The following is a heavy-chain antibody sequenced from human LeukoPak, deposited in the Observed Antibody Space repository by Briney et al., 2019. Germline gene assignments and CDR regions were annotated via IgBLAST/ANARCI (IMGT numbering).Heavy chain of an antibody. CDR3: ARDRGITTARGVPSWFDP. D-gene: IGHD3-10*01. V-gene: IGHV4-61*02. CDR2: IYTTGSP. Sequence: PSETLSPTCTVSGGSISSSDYYWPWIRQPAGKGLEWIGRIYTTGSPNYSPSLKSRVTISVDTSTNQFSLKLTSVTAADTAVYYCARDRGITTARGVPSWFDPWGQGTLVTVSS. CDR1: GGSISSSDYY. J-gene: IGHJ5*02.